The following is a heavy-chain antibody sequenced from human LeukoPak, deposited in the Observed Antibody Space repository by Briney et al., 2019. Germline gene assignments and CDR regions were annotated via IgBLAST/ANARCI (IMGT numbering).Heavy chain of an antibody. D-gene: IGHD3-22*01. CDR1: GGSISSSSSY. CDR2: IYYSGST. Sequence: SETLSLTCSVSGGSISSSSSYWGWIRQPPGKGLEWIGSIYYSGSTYYNPSLKSRVTISVDTSKNQFSLKLSSVTAADTAVYYCARDGGYYYDSSGYLGYFDYWGQGTLVTVSS. CDR3: ARDGGYYYDSSGYLGYFDY. V-gene: IGHV4-39*07. J-gene: IGHJ4*02.